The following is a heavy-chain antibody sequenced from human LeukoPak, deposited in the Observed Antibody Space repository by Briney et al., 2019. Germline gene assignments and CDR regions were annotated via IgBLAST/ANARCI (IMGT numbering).Heavy chain of an antibody. V-gene: IGHV1-8*01. CDR2: MNPNSGNT. J-gene: IGHJ6*02. CDR1: GYTFTSYD. Sequence: ASVKVSCKASGYTFTSYDINWVRHATGPGLEWMGWMNPNSGNTGYAQKFQGRVTMTRNTSISRAYMELSSLRSEDTAVYYCARARRKDYYYGMDVWGQGTTVTVSS. CDR3: ARARRKDYYYGMDV.